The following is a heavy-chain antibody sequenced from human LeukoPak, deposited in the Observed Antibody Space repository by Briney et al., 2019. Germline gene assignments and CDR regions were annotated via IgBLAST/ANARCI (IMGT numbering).Heavy chain of an antibody. J-gene: IGHJ5*02. CDR3: ARGGGPITMIVVVPNWFDP. V-gene: IGHV1-18*01. Sequence: ASVKVSCKASGYTFTSYGISWVRQAPGQGLEWMGWISAYNGNTNYAQKLQGRVTMTTDTSTSTAYMELRSLRSDDTAVYYCARGGGPITMIVVVPNWFDPWGQGTLVTVYS. D-gene: IGHD3-22*01. CDR1: GYTFTSYG. CDR2: ISAYNGNT.